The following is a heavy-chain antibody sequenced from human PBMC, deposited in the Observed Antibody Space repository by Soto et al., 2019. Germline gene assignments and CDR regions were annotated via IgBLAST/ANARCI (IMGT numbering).Heavy chain of an antibody. V-gene: IGHV3-23*01. Sequence: GRSLRLSCAASGFTFTTYAMSWLRQAPGKGLEWVSGIRGSGGSTYYVDSVKGRFTISRDNSKNTLYLQMNSLRAEDTAVYYCARDKTSGATPGDVFDIWGQGTMVTVSS. J-gene: IGHJ3*02. CDR1: GFTFTTYA. D-gene: IGHD3-3*01. CDR3: ARDKTSGATPGDVFDI. CDR2: IRGSGGST.